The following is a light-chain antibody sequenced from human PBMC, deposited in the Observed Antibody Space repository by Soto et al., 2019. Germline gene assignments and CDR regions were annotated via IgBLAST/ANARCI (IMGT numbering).Light chain of an antibody. J-gene: IGLJ2*01. Sequence: QSVVTQPPSVSGAPGQRVTISCSGSSSNIGAGYDVHWYQQFPGTAPKLLIYGNNTRPSGVPDRFSGSKSGTSASLAITGLQAEDEADDYCQSFDTRLNSVVFGGGTKLTVL. CDR3: QSFDTRLNSVV. CDR2: GNN. CDR1: SSNIGAGYD. V-gene: IGLV1-40*01.